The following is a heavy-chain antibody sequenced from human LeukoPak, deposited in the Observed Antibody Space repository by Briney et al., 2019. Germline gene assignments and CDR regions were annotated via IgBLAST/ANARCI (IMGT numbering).Heavy chain of an antibody. Sequence: GGSLRLSCTASGFSFSNYWMTWVRQAPGKGLEWVANINQDGSEKYYVDSVKGRFTISRDNAKNSLYLQMNSLRAEDTAVFYCARAGSLWFGESKLDYWGQGTLVTVSS. CDR2: INQDGSEK. V-gene: IGHV3-7*01. D-gene: IGHD3-10*01. CDR1: GFSFSNYW. CDR3: ARAGSLWFGESKLDY. J-gene: IGHJ4*02.